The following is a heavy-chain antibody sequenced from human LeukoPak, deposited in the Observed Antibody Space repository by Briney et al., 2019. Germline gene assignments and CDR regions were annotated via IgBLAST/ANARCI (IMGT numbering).Heavy chain of an antibody. D-gene: IGHD3-3*01. J-gene: IGHJ6*02. Sequence: GASVKVSCKASGYTFTSYGISWVRQAPGQGLEWMGWISAYNGNTNYAQKLQGRVTMTTDTSTSTAYMELRSLRSDDTAVYYCARGGIRLSYYDFWRPRYGMDVWGQGTTVTVSS. CDR3: ARGGIRLSYYDFWRPRYGMDV. CDR1: GYTFTSYG. CDR2: ISAYNGNT. V-gene: IGHV1-18*01.